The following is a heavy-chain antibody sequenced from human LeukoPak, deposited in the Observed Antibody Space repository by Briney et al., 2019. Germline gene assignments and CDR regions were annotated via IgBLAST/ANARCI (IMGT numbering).Heavy chain of an antibody. Sequence: GGSLRLSCAASGFTFSSYTMNWVRQAPGKGLEWVSFIYSDNTHYSDSVEGRFTISRDNSKNTLYLQMNSLRAEDTAVYYCARRAGAYSHPYDYWGQGTLVTVSS. D-gene: IGHD4/OR15-4a*01. J-gene: IGHJ4*02. CDR1: GFTFSSYT. CDR3: ARRAGAYSHPYDY. CDR2: IYSDNT. V-gene: IGHV3-53*01.